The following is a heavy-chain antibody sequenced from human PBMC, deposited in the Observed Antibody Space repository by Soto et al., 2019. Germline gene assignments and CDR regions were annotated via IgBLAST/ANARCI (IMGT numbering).Heavy chain of an antibody. J-gene: IGHJ6*02. CDR1: GASVTSSTYY. D-gene: IGHD4-17*01. V-gene: IGHV4-39*01. CDR3: ANDYGDYKSYYGMDV. CDR2: IYYSGST. Sequence: QLQLQESGPGLVKPSETQSITCTVSGASVTSSTYYWGWIRQPPGKGLEWIGSIYYSGSTYYNPSLRSRVTISVDTSKNQVSLKLTSVTAADTAVYYCANDYGDYKSYYGMDVWGQGTTVTVSS.